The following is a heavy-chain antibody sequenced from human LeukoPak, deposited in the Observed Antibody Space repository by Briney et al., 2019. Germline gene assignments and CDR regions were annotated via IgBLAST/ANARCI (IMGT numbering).Heavy chain of an antibody. Sequence: GGSLRLSCAASGFTFSSYNMNWVRQAPGQGLEWVSSISSSRSYKYYADSVRGRFTISGDNSKSSLYLQMNSLRVEDTAVYYCTRSIAVPGLTPSEYWGQGTLVTVSS. CDR1: GFTFSSYN. D-gene: IGHD6-19*01. CDR3: TRSIAVPGLTPSEY. CDR2: ISSSRSYK. V-gene: IGHV3-21*01. J-gene: IGHJ4*02.